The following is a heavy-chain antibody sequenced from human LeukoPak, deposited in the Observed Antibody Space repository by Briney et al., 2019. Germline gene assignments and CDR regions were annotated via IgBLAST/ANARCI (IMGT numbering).Heavy chain of an antibody. J-gene: IGHJ4*02. CDR3: AKDGIPSGSYYFDY. CDR1: GFTFSSYG. CDR2: IRYDGSNK. V-gene: IGHV3-30*02. D-gene: IGHD1-26*01. Sequence: PGRSLRLSCAASGFTFSSYGMHWVRQAPGKGLEWVAFIRYDGSNKYYADSVKGRFTISRDNSKNTLYLQMNSLRAEDTAVYYCAKDGIPSGSYYFDYWGQGTLVTVSS.